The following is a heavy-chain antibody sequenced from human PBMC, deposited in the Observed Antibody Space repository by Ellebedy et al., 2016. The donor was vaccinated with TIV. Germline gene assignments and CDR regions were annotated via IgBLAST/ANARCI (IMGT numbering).Heavy chain of an antibody. Sequence: PGGSLRLSCAASGFTSSSYAMTWVRQAPGKGLEWVSGIVGSGAQKYADSVKGRFTISRDNSKSTLDLQMNSLRAEDTAVYFCAKDRTPGDGYWVFDYWGQGTLVTVSS. CDR3: AKDRTPGDGYWVFDY. V-gene: IGHV3-23*01. D-gene: IGHD5-18*01. CDR1: GFTSSSYA. J-gene: IGHJ4*02. CDR2: IVGSGAQ.